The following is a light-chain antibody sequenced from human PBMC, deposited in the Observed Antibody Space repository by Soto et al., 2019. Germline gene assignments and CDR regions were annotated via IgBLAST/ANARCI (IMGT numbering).Light chain of an antibody. CDR1: QSVGSNS. CDR3: QQYGSSPRT. J-gene: IGKJ1*01. V-gene: IGKV3-20*01. Sequence: EVVLTQSPGTLSLSPGERATLSCRASQSVGSNSLAWYQQKPGQAPRLLIYGSSSRATGIPDRFSGSGSGTYFPLTVSRLEPEDFAVYYCQQYGSSPRTFGQGTKVEIK. CDR2: GSS.